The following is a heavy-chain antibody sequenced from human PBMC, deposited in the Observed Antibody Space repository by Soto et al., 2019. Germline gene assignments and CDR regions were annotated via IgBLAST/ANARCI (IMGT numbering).Heavy chain of an antibody. CDR1: GFTFSSSI. V-gene: IGHV3-48*02. Sequence: PGGSLRLSCAASGFTFSSSIMNWVRQAPGKGLEWVSYISSSSSIIYYADSVKGRFTISRDNAKNSLYLQMNSLRDEDTAVYYCARERANYGSGSKDVWGQGTTVTVSS. CDR3: ARERANYGSGSKDV. D-gene: IGHD3-10*01. J-gene: IGHJ6*02. CDR2: ISSSSSII.